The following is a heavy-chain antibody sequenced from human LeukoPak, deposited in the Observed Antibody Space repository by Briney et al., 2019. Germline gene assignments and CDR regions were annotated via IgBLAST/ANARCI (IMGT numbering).Heavy chain of an antibody. CDR2: IYPADSDT. J-gene: IGHJ4*02. CDR1: GYSFTSYW. V-gene: IGHV5-51*01. CDR3: XXXXXGATTYFDY. Sequence: GESLKISCKGSGYSFTSYWIGWVRQMPGKGLEWMGIIYPADSDTRYSPSFQGQVTISADKSISTAYLQWSSLKASDTAMYYXXXXXXGATTYFDYWGQGTLVTVSS. D-gene: IGHD1-26*01.